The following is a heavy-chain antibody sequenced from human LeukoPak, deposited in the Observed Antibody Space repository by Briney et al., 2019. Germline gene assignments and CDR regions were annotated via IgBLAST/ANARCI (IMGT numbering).Heavy chain of an antibody. J-gene: IGHJ5*02. CDR1: GGSISSGDYY. V-gene: IGHV4-30-4*08. D-gene: IGHD3-10*01. CDR2: IYYNGST. Sequence: SETPSLTCTVSGGSISSGDYYWSWIRQPPGKGLEWIGYIYYNGSTYYNPSLKSRVTISVDTSKNQFSLKLSSVTAADTAVYYCARTSLGGAWFDPWGQGTLVTVSS. CDR3: ARTSLGGAWFDP.